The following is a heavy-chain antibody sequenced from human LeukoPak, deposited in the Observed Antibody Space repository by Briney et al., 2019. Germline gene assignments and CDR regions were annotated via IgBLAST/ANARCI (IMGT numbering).Heavy chain of an antibody. V-gene: IGHV3-23*01. J-gene: IGHJ4*02. CDR3: ARGGYGDLKIYYFDY. CDR2: ITTSDGNT. Sequence: PGGSLRLSCAASGFTFRSYTMSWVRQAPGKGLEWVSTITTSDGNTYYADSVKGRFTVSRDNSKNTLYLQMNSLRAEDTAVYYCARGGYGDLKIYYFDYWGQGTLVTVSS. D-gene: IGHD4-17*01. CDR1: GFTFRSYT.